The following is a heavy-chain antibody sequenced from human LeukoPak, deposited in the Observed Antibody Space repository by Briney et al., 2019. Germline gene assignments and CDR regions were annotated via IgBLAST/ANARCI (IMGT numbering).Heavy chain of an antibody. Sequence: EASVKVSCKASGYTFTSYDINWVRQATGQGLEWMGWMNPNSGNAGYAQKFQGRVTITRNTSISTAYMELSSLRSEDTAVYYCARFRGSGYYYYFDYWGQGTLVTVSS. CDR1: GYTFTSYD. V-gene: IGHV1-8*03. D-gene: IGHD3-22*01. CDR3: ARFRGSGYYYYFDY. J-gene: IGHJ4*02. CDR2: MNPNSGNA.